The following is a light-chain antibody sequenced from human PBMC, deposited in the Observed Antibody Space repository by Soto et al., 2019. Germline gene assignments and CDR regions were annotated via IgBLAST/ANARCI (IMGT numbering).Light chain of an antibody. Sequence: EIVLTQSPATLSLSPGERATLSCRASQSVSSYLAWYQQKPAQAPRLLIYDASNRATGIPARFSGSGSGTDFTLTISSLEPEDFAVYYCQQRGKWPITFGQGTRLEIK. CDR2: DAS. CDR1: QSVSSY. CDR3: QQRGKWPIT. V-gene: IGKV3-11*01. J-gene: IGKJ5*01.